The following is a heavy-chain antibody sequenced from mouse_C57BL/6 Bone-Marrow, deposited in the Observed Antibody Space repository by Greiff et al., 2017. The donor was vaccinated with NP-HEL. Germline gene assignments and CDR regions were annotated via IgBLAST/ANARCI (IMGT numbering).Heavy chain of an antibody. CDR3: TRRMVLGRVPYYYAMDY. CDR1: GFTFSDAW. CDR2: IRNKANNHAT. J-gene: IGHJ4*01. Sequence: EVQRVESGGGLVQPGGSMKLSCAASGFTFSDAWMDWVRQSPEKGLEWVAEIRNKANNHATYYAESVKGRFTISRDDSKSSVYLQMNSLRAEDTGIYYCTRRMVLGRVPYYYAMDYWGQGTSVTVSS. V-gene: IGHV6-6*01. D-gene: IGHD4-1*01.